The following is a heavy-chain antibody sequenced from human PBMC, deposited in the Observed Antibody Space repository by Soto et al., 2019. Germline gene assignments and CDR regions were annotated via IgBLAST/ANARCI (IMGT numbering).Heavy chain of an antibody. J-gene: IGHJ4*02. CDR2: IHYSGST. CDR1: GGSISSYY. D-gene: IGHD1-26*01. V-gene: IGHV4-59*08. CDR3: ARAVGPNIKFDY. Sequence: SETLSLTCTVSGGSISSYYWSWIRQPPGKGLEWIGYIHYSGSTNYNPSLKSRVTISVDTSKNQFSLKLSSVTAADTAVYYCARAVGPNIKFDYWGQGTLVTVSS.